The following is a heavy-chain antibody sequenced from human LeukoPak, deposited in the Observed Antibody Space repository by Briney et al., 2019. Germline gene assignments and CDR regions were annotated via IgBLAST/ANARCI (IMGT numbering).Heavy chain of an antibody. CDR1: GFTFTRYW. CDR2: IKQDGSEK. CDR3: AREKLDTRGYVDY. Sequence: GGSLRLSCGDSGFTFTRYWMNWVRQAPGKGLEWVANIKQDGSEKYYVDSVKGRFTISRDNAKNLLYLQMNSLRAEDTAVYYCAREKLDTRGYVDYWGQGTLVTVSS. J-gene: IGHJ4*02. V-gene: IGHV3-7*01. D-gene: IGHD3-22*01.